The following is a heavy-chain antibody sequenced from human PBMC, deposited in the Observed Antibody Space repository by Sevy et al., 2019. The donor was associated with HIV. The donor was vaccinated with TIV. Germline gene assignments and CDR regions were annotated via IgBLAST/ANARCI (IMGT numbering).Heavy chain of an antibody. CDR2: ISSSSSYI. J-gene: IGHJ6*02. CDR3: ARDVDSNYDGIDA. D-gene: IGHD4-4*01. CDR1: GFTFSSYS. Sequence: GGSLRLSCAASGFTFSSYSMNWVRQAPGKGLEWVSSISSSSSYIYYADSVKGRFTISRDNAKNTVDLQMNSLRVEDTAVYYCARDVDSNYDGIDAWGQGTTVTVSS. V-gene: IGHV3-21*01.